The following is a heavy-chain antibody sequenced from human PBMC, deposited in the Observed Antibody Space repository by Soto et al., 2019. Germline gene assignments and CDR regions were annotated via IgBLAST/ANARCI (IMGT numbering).Heavy chain of an antibody. CDR2: IWYDGSNK. V-gene: IGHV3-33*01. J-gene: IGHJ4*02. CDR1: GFTFSSYG. CDR3: ASESIAVAGGLGY. D-gene: IGHD6-19*01. Sequence: QVQLVESGGGVVQPGRSLRLSCAASGFTFSSYGMHWVRQAPGKGLEWVAVIWYDGSNKYYADSVKGRFTISRDNSKNTLYLQMNSLRAEDTAVYYCASESIAVAGGLGYWGQGTLVTVSS.